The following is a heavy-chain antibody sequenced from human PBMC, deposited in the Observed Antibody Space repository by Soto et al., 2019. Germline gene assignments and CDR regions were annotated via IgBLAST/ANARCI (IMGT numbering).Heavy chain of an antibody. Sequence: SATLSLTRAVYCLSFRGYYWSWIRQPPGKGLEWIGEINHSGSTNYNPSLKSRVTISVDTSKNQFSLKLSSVTAADTAVYYCARSGYYYYGMDVWGQGTTVT. CDR1: CLSFRGYY. V-gene: IGHV4-34*01. CDR3: ARSGYYYYGMDV. J-gene: IGHJ6*02. CDR2: INHSGST.